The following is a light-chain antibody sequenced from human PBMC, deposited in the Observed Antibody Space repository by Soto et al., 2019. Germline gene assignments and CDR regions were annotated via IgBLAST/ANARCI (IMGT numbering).Light chain of an antibody. CDR3: SSYTSSSTWV. CDR2: EVS. Sequence: QSALTQPASVSGSPGQSITISCTGTSSDVGGYNYVSWYQQHPGKVPKLMIYEVSNRPSGVSNRFSGSKSGNTASLTISGLQAEDEADYYCSSYTSSSTWVFGGATKLTVL. J-gene: IGLJ3*02. CDR1: SSDVGGYNY. V-gene: IGLV2-14*01.